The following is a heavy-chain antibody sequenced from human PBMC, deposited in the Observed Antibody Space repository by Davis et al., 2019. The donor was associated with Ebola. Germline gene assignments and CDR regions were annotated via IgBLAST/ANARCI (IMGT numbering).Heavy chain of an antibody. V-gene: IGHV1-46*01. Sequence: SVPVSCKASVYIFTSYYMHWVRQPPGQGLEWMGIINPSGGSTSYAQKFQGRVTISRDNSKNTLYLQMNSLRAEDTAVYYCAKDTNPIFGVALALYYYYGMDVWGQGTTVTVSS. CDR2: INPSGGST. D-gene: IGHD3-3*01. J-gene: IGHJ6*02. CDR3: AKDTNPIFGVALALYYYYGMDV. CDR1: VYIFTSYY.